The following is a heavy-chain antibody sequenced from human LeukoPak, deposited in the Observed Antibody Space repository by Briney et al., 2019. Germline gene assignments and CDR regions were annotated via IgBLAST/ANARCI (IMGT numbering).Heavy chain of an antibody. D-gene: IGHD5-18*01. CDR2: IYYSGST. J-gene: IGHJ4*02. Sequence: SETLSLTCPVYAASISSGDYYWSWIRHPPGKGLEWIGYIYYSGSTYYNPSLKSRVTISVDTSKNQFSLKLSSVTAADTAVYYCARDHSSGVDYWGPGTLVTASS. V-gene: IGHV4-30-4*08. CDR3: ARDHSSGVDY. CDR1: AASISSGDYY.